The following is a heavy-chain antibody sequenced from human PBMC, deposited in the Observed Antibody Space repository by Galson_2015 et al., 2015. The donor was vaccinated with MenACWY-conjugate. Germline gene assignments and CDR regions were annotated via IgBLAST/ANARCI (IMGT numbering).Heavy chain of an antibody. CDR1: GFTFSDYY. CDR3: ARGWVVANMQGFDA. CDR2: ISSRSSES. V-gene: IGHV3-11*03. D-gene: IGHD2-15*01. Sequence: SLRLSCAASGFTFSDYYMSWIRQAPGKGLECISYISSRSSESNYADSVKGRFTIFRDNAKNSLYLQMNSLRAEDTAVYYCARGWVVANMQGFDAWGQGTLVTVS. J-gene: IGHJ5*02.